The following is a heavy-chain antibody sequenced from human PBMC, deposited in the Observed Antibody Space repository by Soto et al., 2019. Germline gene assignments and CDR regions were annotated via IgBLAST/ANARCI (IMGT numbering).Heavy chain of an antibody. CDR3: AADQPQYYDFPQDAFDI. CDR2: IVVGSGNT. CDR1: GLTFTSSA. D-gene: IGHD3-3*01. Sequence: GASVKVSCKASGLTFTSSAVQWVRQARGQRLEWIGWIVVGSGNTNYAQKFQERVTITRDMSTSTAYMELSSLRSEDTAVYYCAADQPQYYDFPQDAFDIWGQGTMVTVSS. J-gene: IGHJ3*02. V-gene: IGHV1-58*01.